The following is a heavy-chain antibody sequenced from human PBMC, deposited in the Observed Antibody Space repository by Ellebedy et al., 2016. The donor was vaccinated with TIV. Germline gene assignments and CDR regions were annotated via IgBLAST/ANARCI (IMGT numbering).Heavy chain of an antibody. D-gene: IGHD3-3*01. CDR2: IYYSGRT. CDR3: ARQAIFGVVTYWYFDL. CDR1: GGSISSYY. J-gene: IGHJ2*01. Sequence: MPSETLSLTCTVSGGSISSYYWSWIRQPQGKGLEWIGYIYYSGRTNYNPSLKSRVTISVDTSKNQFPLKLSSLTAADTAVYYCARQAIFGVVTYWYFDLWGRGTLVTVSS. V-gene: IGHV4-59*08.